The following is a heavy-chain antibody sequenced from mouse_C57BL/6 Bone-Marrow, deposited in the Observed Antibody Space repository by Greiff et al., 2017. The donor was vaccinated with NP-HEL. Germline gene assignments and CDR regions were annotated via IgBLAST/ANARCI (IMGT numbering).Heavy chain of an antibody. Sequence: EVQLLESGAELVKPGSSVKMSCKTSGYTFTSYGINWVKQRPGQGLEWIGYIYIGNGDTEYNAKFQGKATLTSDTSSSTAYMQLSSLTSEDSAIYFCARSMLGLWFAYWGQGTLVTVSA. V-gene: IGHV1-58*01. CDR2: IYIGNGDT. J-gene: IGHJ3*01. CDR1: GYTFTSYG. D-gene: IGHD3-1*01. CDR3: ARSMLGLWFAY.